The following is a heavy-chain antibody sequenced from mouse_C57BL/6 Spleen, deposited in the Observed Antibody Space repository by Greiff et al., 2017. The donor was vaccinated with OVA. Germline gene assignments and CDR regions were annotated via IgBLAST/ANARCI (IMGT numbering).Heavy chain of an antibody. J-gene: IGHJ2*01. Sequence: EVKLVESGAELVRPGASVKLSCTASGFNIKDDYMHWVKQRPEQGLEWIGWIDPENGDTEYASKFQGKATITADTSSNTAYLQLSSLTSEDTAVYYCTPHYFDYWGQGTTLTVSS. V-gene: IGHV14-4*01. CDR3: TPHYFDY. CDR2: IDPENGDT. CDR1: GFNIKDDY.